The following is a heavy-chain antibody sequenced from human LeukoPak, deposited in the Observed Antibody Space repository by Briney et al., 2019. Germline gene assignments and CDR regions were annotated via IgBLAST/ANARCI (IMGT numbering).Heavy chain of an antibody. V-gene: IGHV4-31*03. D-gene: IGHD6-13*01. Sequence: PSGTLSLTCTVSGGSISSGGYYWGWIRQHPGKGLEGNGYIDYSGSTYENPSLKSRVTISVHTSKNQFSVKLSSVTAMDTAMYYCASDHSSTWYPAPGSVDYCYYYGIDVWGQGTTVTVSS. CDR2: IDYSGST. J-gene: IGHJ6*02. CDR3: ASDHSSTWYPAPGSVDYCYYYGIDV. CDR1: GGSISSGGYY.